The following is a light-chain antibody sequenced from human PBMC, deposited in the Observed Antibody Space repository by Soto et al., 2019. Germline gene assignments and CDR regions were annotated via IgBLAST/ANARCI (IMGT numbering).Light chain of an antibody. J-gene: IGLJ1*01. CDR2: EVS. CDR3: TSYAGTYSFFYV. CDR1: SSDVGAYNY. V-gene: IGLV2-8*01. Sequence: QSVLTQPPSASGSPGQSVTISCTGTSSDVGAYNYVSWYQQLPGKAPKLIIYEVSKRPSGVPDRFSGSKSGNTASLTVSGLQVEDEADYYCTSYAGTYSFFYVFGTGTKVTFL.